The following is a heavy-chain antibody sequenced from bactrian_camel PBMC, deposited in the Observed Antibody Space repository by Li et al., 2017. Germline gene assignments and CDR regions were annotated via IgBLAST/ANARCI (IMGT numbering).Heavy chain of an antibody. D-gene: IGHD3*01. V-gene: IGHV3S26*01. CDR1: GFTFKSYW. CDR2: IDRMGNT. J-gene: IGHJ6*01. CDR3: GAAVWGDSGSCPVMMGIGF. Sequence: HVQLVESGGGWVQPGGSLRLSCQASGFTFKSYWMYWVRQAPGKNIEGVAVIDRMGNTIYADSVKGRFTISQDNAQNTLFLQLNSLKPEDTAMYTCGAAVWGDSGSCPVMMGIGFRGQGTQVTVS.